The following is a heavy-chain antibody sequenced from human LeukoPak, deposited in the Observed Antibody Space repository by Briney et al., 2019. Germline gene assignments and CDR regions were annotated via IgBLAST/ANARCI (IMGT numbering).Heavy chain of an antibody. J-gene: IGHJ4*02. CDR2: ISWNSGYI. CDR3: TKVRPPLGAARTFYFDY. D-gene: IGHD1-26*01. CDR1: GFTFDNYA. Sequence: GGSLRLSCAASGFTFDNYAMHWVRQAPGKGLEWLSIISWNSGYIGYADSVKGRFTISRDNAKKSLDLQMNSLRADDTAVYYCTKVRPPLGAARTFYFDYWGQGTLVTVSS. V-gene: IGHV3-9*01.